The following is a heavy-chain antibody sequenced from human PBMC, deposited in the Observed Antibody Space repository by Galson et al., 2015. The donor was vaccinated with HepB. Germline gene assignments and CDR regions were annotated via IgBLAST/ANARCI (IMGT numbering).Heavy chain of an antibody. D-gene: IGHD1-26*01. CDR1: GFTFSSYA. V-gene: IGHV3-23*01. CDR3: ACSGSYYVGWFDP. Sequence: SLRLSCAASGFTFSSYAMSWVRQAPGKGLEWVSAISGSGGSTYYADSVKGRFTISRDNSKNTLYLQMNSLRAEDTAVYYCACSGSYYVGWFDPWGQGTLVTVSS. J-gene: IGHJ5*02. CDR2: ISGSGGST.